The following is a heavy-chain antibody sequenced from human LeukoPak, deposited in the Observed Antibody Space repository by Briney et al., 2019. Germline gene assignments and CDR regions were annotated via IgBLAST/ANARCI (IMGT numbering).Heavy chain of an antibody. D-gene: IGHD7-27*01. CDR1: GGSISSYY. CDR2: IYYSGST. V-gene: IGHV4-59*01. CDR3: ARTLGLFYFDY. Sequence: KSSQTLSLTCTVSGGSISSYYWSWIRQPPGKGLEWIGYIYYSGSTNYNPSLKSRVTISVDTSKNQFSLKLSSVTAADTAVYYCARTLGLFYFDYWGQGTLVTVSS. J-gene: IGHJ4*02.